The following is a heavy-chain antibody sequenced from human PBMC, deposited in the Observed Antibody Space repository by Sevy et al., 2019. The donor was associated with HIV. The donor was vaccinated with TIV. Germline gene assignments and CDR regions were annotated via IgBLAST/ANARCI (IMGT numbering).Heavy chain of an antibody. CDR1: GVSVSSDTYY. J-gene: IGHJ4*02. V-gene: IGHV4-61*01. CDR2: VYHTGST. Sequence: SETLSLTCAVSGVSVSSDTYYWSSIRQPPGKGLEWIGYVYHTGSTNYSPSFKSRVTISVDTSKNQFSLRLFSVAAADTAVYYCAREPYSFDKSGYYWDYWGQGALVTVSS. D-gene: IGHD3-22*01. CDR3: AREPYSFDKSGYYWDY.